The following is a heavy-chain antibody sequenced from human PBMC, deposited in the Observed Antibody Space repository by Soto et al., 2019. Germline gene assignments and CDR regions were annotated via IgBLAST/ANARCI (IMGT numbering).Heavy chain of an antibody. J-gene: IGHJ4*02. CDR1: GGSLSSGWYY. V-gene: IGHV4-31*03. CDR3: ARHPRDGSTFAY. CDR2: IYYSGRT. D-gene: IGHD5-12*01. Sequence: TLSLPCTVAGGSLSSGWYYWSWIRQHPGKGLEWIWYIYYSGRTYYNPSLKSRVTISVDTDKNQFSLKLGSLTSADKAVYYCARHPRDGSTFAYWGQGTLGTVS.